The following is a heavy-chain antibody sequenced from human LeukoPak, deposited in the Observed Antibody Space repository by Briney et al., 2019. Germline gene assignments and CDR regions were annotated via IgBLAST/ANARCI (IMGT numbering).Heavy chain of an antibody. J-gene: IGHJ4*02. V-gene: IGHV4-39*01. CDR2: IYYSGST. CDR1: GGSISSSSYY. CDR3: ARGPPTDYGGPHGDY. Sequence: SETLSLTCTVSGGSISSSSYYWGWIRQPPGKGLEWIGSIYYSGSTYYNPSLKSRVTISVDTSKNQFSLKLSSVTAADTAVYYCARGPPTDYGGPHGDYWGQGTLVTVSS. D-gene: IGHD4-23*01.